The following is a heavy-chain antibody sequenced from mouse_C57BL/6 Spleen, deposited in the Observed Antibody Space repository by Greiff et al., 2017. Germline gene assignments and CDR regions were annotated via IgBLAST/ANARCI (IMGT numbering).Heavy chain of an antibody. CDR1: GYSITSGYY. CDR2: ISYDGSN. V-gene: IGHV3-6*01. CDR3: ARRDYGSLFDY. J-gene: IGHJ2*01. D-gene: IGHD1-1*01. Sequence: DVQLQESGPGLVKPSQSLSLTCSVTGYSITSGYYWNWIRQFPGNKLEWMGNISYDGSNNYNPSLKNRISITRDTSKNQVFLKLNSVTTEDTATDYCARRDYGSLFDYWGQGTTLTVSS.